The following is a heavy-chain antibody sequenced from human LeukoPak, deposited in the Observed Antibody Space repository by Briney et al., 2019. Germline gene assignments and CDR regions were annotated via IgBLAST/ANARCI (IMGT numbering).Heavy chain of an antibody. D-gene: IGHD3-10*01. CDR3: ARESPLVRGVLDY. V-gene: IGHV4-31*03. CDR1: GVSISSGAFY. Sequence: KPSQTLSLTCTVSGVSISSGAFYWNWIRQHPGKGLEWIGYIYYGGSTYYNPPLKSRLTISVDTSKNQLSLKLSSVTAADTAVYYCARESPLVRGVLDYWGQGTLVTVSS. CDR2: IYYGGST. J-gene: IGHJ4*02.